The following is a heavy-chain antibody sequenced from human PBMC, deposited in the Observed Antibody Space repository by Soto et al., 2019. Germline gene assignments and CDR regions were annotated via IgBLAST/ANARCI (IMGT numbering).Heavy chain of an antibody. Sequence: ASVKVSCKAPDNTFIRYGISWVRQAPGQGLDCMGWISPNNGNINYAQKFQGRVTMTTEKSTSTAYMELRSLRSDDTAVYYCARDRVWFGDFSPKPYYFDYWGQGTQVTVSS. CDR1: DNTFIRYG. CDR2: ISPNNGNI. CDR3: ARDRVWFGDFSPKPYYFDY. J-gene: IGHJ4*02. V-gene: IGHV1-18*01. D-gene: IGHD3-10*01.